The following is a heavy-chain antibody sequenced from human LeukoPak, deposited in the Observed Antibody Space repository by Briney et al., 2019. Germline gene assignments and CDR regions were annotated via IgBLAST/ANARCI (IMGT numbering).Heavy chain of an antibody. CDR1: GFTFSNYA. D-gene: IGHD1-26*01. V-gene: IGHV3-23*01. Sequence: PGGSLRLSCAASGFTFSNYAVSWVRQAPGKGLEWVSTISGSGRSTYYADSVKGRFTISRDNSKNTVYLHMNSLRAEDTAVYYCARDDLSGSLDYWGQGTLVTVSS. J-gene: IGHJ4*02. CDR3: ARDDLSGSLDY. CDR2: ISGSGRST.